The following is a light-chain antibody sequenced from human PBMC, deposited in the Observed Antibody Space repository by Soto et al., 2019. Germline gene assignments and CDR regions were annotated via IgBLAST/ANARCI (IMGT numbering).Light chain of an antibody. Sequence: EIVLTQSPATLSLSPGQRATLSCRASQSVSSHLAWYQQKPGQAPRLLIYYASNRATGIPARFSGSGSGTDSTLTISSLEPEDFAVYYCQQRSSWPQTFGQGTKLEIK. V-gene: IGKV3-11*01. CDR2: YAS. J-gene: IGKJ2*01. CDR3: QQRSSWPQT. CDR1: QSVSSH.